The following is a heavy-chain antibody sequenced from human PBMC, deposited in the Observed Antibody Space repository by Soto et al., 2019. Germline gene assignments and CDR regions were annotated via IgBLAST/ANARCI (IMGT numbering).Heavy chain of an antibody. CDR2: ISWNSGSI. J-gene: IGHJ5*02. Sequence: GGSLRLSCAASGFTFSDYAMSWVRQAPGKGLEWVSGISWNSGSIGYADSVKGRFTISRDNAKNSLYLQMNSLRAEDTALYYCAKRGAAAGNGANWFDPWGQGTLVTVSS. CDR3: AKRGAAAGNGANWFDP. V-gene: IGHV3-9*01. D-gene: IGHD6-13*01. CDR1: GFTFSDYA.